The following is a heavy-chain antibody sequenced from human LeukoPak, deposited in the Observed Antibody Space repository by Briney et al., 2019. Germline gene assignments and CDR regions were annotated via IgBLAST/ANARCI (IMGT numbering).Heavy chain of an antibody. Sequence: GASVKVSCKASGYTFTSHGISWVRQAPGQGLEWMGWISAYNGNTNYAQKLQGRVTMTTDTSTSTAYMELRSLRSDDTAVYYCARDHTPKTYSYDSSGYLPPHWGQGTLVTVSS. CDR2: ISAYNGNT. D-gene: IGHD3-22*01. J-gene: IGHJ4*02. CDR1: GYTFTSHG. V-gene: IGHV1-18*01. CDR3: ARDHTPKTYSYDSSGYLPPH.